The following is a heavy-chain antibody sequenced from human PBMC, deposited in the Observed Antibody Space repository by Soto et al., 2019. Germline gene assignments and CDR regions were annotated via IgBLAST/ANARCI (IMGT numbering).Heavy chain of an antibody. J-gene: IGHJ3*02. CDR2: ISAYNGNT. CDR3: ARDLSEDIVVVVAASDAFDI. V-gene: IGHV1-18*01. D-gene: IGHD2-15*01. Sequence: QVQLVQSGAEVKKPGASVKVSCKASGYTFTSYGISWVRQAPGQGLEWMGWISAYNGNTNYAQKLQGRVTMTTDTSTSIAYMELRSLRSDDTAVYYCARDLSEDIVVVVAASDAFDIWGQGTMVTVSS. CDR1: GYTFTSYG.